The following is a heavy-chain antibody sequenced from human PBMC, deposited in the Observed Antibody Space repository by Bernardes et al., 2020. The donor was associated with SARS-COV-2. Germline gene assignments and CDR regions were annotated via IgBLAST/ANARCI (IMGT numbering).Heavy chain of an antibody. D-gene: IGHD3-22*01. CDR2: VSAYNGNT. CDR3: VRGYSESSGYSLFDH. CDR1: GYFFTSYG. Sequence: ASVKVSCKASGYFFTSYGISWVRQAPGQGLEWMGWVSAYNGNTNYAQKLKGRVTMTTDASTTTAYMELRSLRSDDTALYYCVRGYSESSGYSLFDHWGQGTLVTVS. J-gene: IGHJ4*02. V-gene: IGHV1-18*01.